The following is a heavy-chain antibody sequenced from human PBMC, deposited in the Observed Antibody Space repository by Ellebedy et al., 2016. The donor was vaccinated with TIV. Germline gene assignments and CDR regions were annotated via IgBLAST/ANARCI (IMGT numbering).Heavy chain of an antibody. CDR3: ARWPSGDAPLDY. Sequence: GGSLRLSCAASGFTFSSYGMHWVRQAPGKGLEWVAVIWYDGSNKYYADSLKGRFTISRDNSKNTLYLQMNSLRVEDTAVYYCARWPSGDAPLDYWGQGTLVTVSS. CDR1: GFTFSSYG. CDR2: IWYDGSNK. J-gene: IGHJ4*02. D-gene: IGHD4-17*01. V-gene: IGHV3-33*01.